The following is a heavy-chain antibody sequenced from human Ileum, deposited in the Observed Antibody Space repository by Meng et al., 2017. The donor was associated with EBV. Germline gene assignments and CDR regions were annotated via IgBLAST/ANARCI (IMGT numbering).Heavy chain of an antibody. V-gene: IGHV4-34*01. CDR3: ARGHDYGDYASDY. CDR2: INHSGST. D-gene: IGHD4-17*01. CDR1: GGSFSGYD. J-gene: IGHJ4*02. Sequence: QVRLEKRGAGLLKRSETLCATCAVYGGSFSGYDWSWIRQPPGKGLEWIGEINHSGSTNYNPSLKSRVTISVDTSKNQFSLKLSFGTAADTAVYYCARGHDYGDYASDYWGQGTLVTVSS.